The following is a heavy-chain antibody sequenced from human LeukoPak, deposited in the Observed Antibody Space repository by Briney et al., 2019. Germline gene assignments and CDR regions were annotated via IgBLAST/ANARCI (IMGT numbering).Heavy chain of an antibody. Sequence: GGSLRLSCAASGFTFSRYEMNWVRQAPGKGLEWVSYISSSGSTIYYADSVRVRFTIPRDNPKNSLYLQMNSLRAEDTAVYYCAKALGGSGDFDYWGQGTLVTASS. CDR1: GFTFSRYE. CDR3: AKALGGSGDFDY. J-gene: IGHJ4*02. CDR2: ISSSGSTI. D-gene: IGHD3-10*01. V-gene: IGHV3-48*03.